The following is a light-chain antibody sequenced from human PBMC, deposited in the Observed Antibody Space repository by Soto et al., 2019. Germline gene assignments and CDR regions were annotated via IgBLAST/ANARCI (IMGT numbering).Light chain of an antibody. CDR1: TGAVTSGHY. V-gene: IGLV7-43*01. CDR3: LLYYGGAVI. CDR2: STD. Sequence: QAVVTQEPSLTVSPGGTGTLTCASSTGAVTSGHYTNWLQQKPGQAPRALIYSTDTKHSWTPARFSGSLLGGKAALTLSGAQPEDEADYYCLLYYGGAVIFGGGTKLTVL. J-gene: IGLJ2*01.